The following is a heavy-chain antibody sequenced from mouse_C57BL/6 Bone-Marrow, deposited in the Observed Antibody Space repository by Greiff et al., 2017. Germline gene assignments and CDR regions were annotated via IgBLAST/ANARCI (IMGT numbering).Heavy chain of an antibody. J-gene: IGHJ2*01. CDR3: ARDYYGPGYYFDD. CDR2: INYDGSST. V-gene: IGHV5-16*01. D-gene: IGHD1-2*01. CDR1: GFTFSDYY. Sequence: DVHLVESEGGLVQPGRSMKLSCTASGFTFSDYYMAWVRQVPEKGLEWVANINYDGSSTYYLDSLKSRFIISRDNAKNILYLQMSSLKSEDTATYYCARDYYGPGYYFDDWGKGTTLTVSS.